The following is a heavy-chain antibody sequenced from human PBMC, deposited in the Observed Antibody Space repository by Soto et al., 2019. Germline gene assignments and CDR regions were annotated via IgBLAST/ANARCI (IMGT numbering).Heavy chain of an antibody. CDR1: GITFSRYP. Sequence: EVQLVESGGGLVQPGGSLRLSCVVPGITFSRYPMHWVRQAPGKGLEYVSAISTSGGSTYYANSVKGRFTISRDNSKNTLYLQMGSLRAEDMAVYYCATEEGSGSYGYWGQGTLVTVSS. CDR2: ISTSGGST. D-gene: IGHD3-10*01. CDR3: ATEEGSGSYGY. V-gene: IGHV3-64*01. J-gene: IGHJ4*02.